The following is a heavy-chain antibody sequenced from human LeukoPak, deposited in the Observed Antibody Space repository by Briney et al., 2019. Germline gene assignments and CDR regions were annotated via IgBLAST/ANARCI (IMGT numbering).Heavy chain of an antibody. J-gene: IGHJ4*02. Sequence: SETLSLTCTVSGGSISSYYWSWIRQPPGKGLEWIGYIYYSGSTNYNPSLKSRVTISVDTSKNQFSLKLSSVTAADTAVYYCARGGDSIIRYYFDYWGQGTLVTVSS. D-gene: IGHD4-17*01. CDR3: ARGGDSIIRYYFDY. CDR2: IYYSGST. V-gene: IGHV4-59*12. CDR1: GGSISSYY.